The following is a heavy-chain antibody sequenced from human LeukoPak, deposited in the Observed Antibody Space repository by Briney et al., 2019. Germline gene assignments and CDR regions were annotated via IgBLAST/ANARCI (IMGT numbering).Heavy chain of an antibody. D-gene: IGHD6-6*01. V-gene: IGHV1-2*02. CDR2: INPNSGGT. J-gene: IGHJ4*02. CDR3: ARVPFVAGHSSSMAY. Sequence: ASVKVSCKASGYTFTGYYMHWVRQAPGQGLEWMGWINPNSGGTNYAQKFQGRVTMTRDTSISTAYMELSRLRSDDTAVYYCARVPFVAGHSSSMAYWGQGTLVTVSS. CDR1: GYTFTGYY.